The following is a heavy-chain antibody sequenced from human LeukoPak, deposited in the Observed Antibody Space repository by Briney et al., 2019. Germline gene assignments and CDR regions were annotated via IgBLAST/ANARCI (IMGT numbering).Heavy chain of an antibody. J-gene: IGHJ6*02. CDR2: LYHGDSA. V-gene: IGHV4-38-2*01. CDR3: ASQHDSYYYYCIDV. Sequence: SGTLSLTCAVSGYSISNGYYWVWIRQPPGRGLEWIGSLYHGDSAYYNTSLRSRVSMSVDTSKNQFSLTLSLVTAADTAVYYWASQHDSYYYYCIDVWGPGTRVTVSS. CDR1: GYSISNGYY.